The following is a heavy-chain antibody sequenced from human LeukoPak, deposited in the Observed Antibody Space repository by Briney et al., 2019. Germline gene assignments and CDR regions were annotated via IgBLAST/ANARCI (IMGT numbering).Heavy chain of an antibody. CDR3: AGTAMVHY. Sequence: GGSLRLSCAASGFTVSSNYMSWVRQAPGKGLEWVSSISSSSSYIYYADSVKGRFTISRDNAKNSLYLQMNSLRAEDTAVYYCAGTAMVHYWGQGTLVTVSS. CDR2: ISSSSSYI. D-gene: IGHD5-18*01. CDR1: GFTVSSNY. V-gene: IGHV3-21*01. J-gene: IGHJ4*02.